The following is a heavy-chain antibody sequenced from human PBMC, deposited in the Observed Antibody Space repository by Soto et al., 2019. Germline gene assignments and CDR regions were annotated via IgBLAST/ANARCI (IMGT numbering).Heavy chain of an antibody. D-gene: IGHD6-13*01. CDR3: TRSIITTAGTDAFDL. CDR1: GYTFTSYY. CDR2: ISPSSGGT. J-gene: IGHJ3*01. V-gene: IGHV1-46*03. Sequence: QVQLVQSGAEVKKPGASVRVSCKASGYTFTSYYIHWVRQAPGHGPEWMGMISPSSGGTDYAQKFQGRVTMTRDTSPSTVYMELSSLSSEDTAVYYCTRSIITTAGTDAFDLWGQGTLVTVSS.